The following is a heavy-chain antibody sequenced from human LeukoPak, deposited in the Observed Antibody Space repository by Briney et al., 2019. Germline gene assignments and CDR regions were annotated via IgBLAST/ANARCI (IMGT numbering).Heavy chain of an antibody. CDR3: ARGAYYYDSSGLAPFDY. V-gene: IGHV1-69*05. J-gene: IGHJ4*02. CDR1: EGTFSSYA. D-gene: IGHD3-22*01. Sequence: SVKVSCKASEGTFSSYAISWVRQAPGQGLEWMGGIIPIFGTANYAQKFQGRVTITTDGSTSTAYMELSSLRSEDTAVYYCARGAYYYDSSGLAPFDYWGQGTLVTVSS. CDR2: IIPIFGTA.